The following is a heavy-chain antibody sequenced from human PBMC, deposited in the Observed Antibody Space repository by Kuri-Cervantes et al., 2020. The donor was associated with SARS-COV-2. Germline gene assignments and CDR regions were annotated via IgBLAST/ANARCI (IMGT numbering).Heavy chain of an antibody. D-gene: IGHD5-24*01. CDR3: AREGDGYNYMDY. Sequence: GGSLRLSCAASGFTFSTYAMSWVRQAPGKGLEWVSGMRESGGNTDYADSVKGRFTISRDNSKNTLYLQMNSLRAEDTAVYYCAREGDGYNYMDYWGQGTLVTVSS. J-gene: IGHJ4*02. CDR2: MRESGGNT. V-gene: IGHV3-23*01. CDR1: GFTFSTYA.